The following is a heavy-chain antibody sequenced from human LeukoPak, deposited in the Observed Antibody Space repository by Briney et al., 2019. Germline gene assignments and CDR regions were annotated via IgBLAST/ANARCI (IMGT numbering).Heavy chain of an antibody. D-gene: IGHD3-10*01. V-gene: IGHV3-30*02. J-gene: IGHJ3*01. CDR3: AKGRGYTYEGFDAFDV. Sequence: PGGSLRLSCAASGFTFSSYGMHWVRQAPGKGLEWVAFIRYDGSNKYYADSVKGRSTISRDNSKNTLFLHMDSLRAEDTAVYYCAKGRGYTYEGFDAFDVWGQGTMVTVSS. CDR1: GFTFSSYG. CDR2: IRYDGSNK.